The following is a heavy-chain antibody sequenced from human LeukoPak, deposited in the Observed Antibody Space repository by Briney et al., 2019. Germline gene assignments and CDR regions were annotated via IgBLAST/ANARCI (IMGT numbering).Heavy chain of an antibody. CDR1: GYTFTGYY. CDR2: INPNSGGT. J-gene: IGHJ5*02. Sequence: ASVKVSCKASGYTFTGYYMHWVRQAPGQGLEWMGWINPNSGGTNYAQKFQGRVTMTRDTSISTAYMELSRLRSDDTAVYYCAKGNLIAARRGNWFDPWGQGTLVTVSS. V-gene: IGHV1-2*02. D-gene: IGHD6-6*01. CDR3: AKGNLIAARRGNWFDP.